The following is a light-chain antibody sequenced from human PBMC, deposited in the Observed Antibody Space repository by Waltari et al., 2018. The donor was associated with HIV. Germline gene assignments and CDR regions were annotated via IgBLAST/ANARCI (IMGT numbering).Light chain of an antibody. J-gene: IGLJ3*02. V-gene: IGLV1-51*01. Sequence: QSVLTQPPSVSAAPGQKVSISCSGCRSNIGNTYVSWYQQFPGRAPKLLISDNVKRPSGIPDRFSGSKFGTSATLDITGLQTGDEADYYCGTWDSSLNSGVFGGGTKLTVL. CDR1: RSNIGNTY. CDR2: DNV. CDR3: GTWDSSLNSGV.